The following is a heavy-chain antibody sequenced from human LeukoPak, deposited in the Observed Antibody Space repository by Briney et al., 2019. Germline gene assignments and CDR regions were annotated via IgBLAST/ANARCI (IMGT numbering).Heavy chain of an antibody. V-gene: IGHV1-2*02. CDR1: GYTFTGYY. CDR2: INPNSGGT. Sequence: ASVKVSCKAPGYTFTGYYMHWVRQAPGQGLEWMGWINPNSGGTNYAQKFQGRVTMTRDTSISTAYMELSRLRSDDTAVYYCARAFYDFWSGYYNPHFDYWGQGTLVTVSS. D-gene: IGHD3-3*01. J-gene: IGHJ4*02. CDR3: ARAFYDFWSGYYNPHFDY.